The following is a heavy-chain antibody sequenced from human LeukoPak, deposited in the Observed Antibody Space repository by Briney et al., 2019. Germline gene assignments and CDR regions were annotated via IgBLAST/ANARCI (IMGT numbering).Heavy chain of an antibody. D-gene: IGHD3-22*01. CDR2: IKQDGSEK. Sequence: PGGSLRLSCAASGFTFSSYWMSWVRQAPGKGLEWVANIKQDGSEKYYVDSVKGRFTISRDNAKNSLYLQMNSLRAEDTAVYYCARDSVLYDSSGYHFDYWGQGTLVTVSS. CDR1: GFTFSSYW. V-gene: IGHV3-7*01. CDR3: ARDSVLYDSSGYHFDY. J-gene: IGHJ4*02.